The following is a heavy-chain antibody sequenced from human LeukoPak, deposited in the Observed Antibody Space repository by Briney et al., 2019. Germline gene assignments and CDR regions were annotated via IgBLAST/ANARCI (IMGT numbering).Heavy chain of an antibody. V-gene: IGHV4-4*07. CDR2: IYTSGST. J-gene: IGHJ4*02. CDR1: GGSISSYY. D-gene: IGHD1-26*01. Sequence: IPSEALSLTCTVSGGSISSYYWSWIRQPAGKGLEWIGRIYTSGSTNYNPSLKSRVTISVDTSKNQFSLKLSSVTAADTAVYYCARVGSRGRTFDYWGQGTLVTVSS. CDR3: ARVGSRGRTFDY.